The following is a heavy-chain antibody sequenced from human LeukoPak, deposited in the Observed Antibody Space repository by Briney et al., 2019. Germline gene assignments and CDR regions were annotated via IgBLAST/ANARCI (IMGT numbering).Heavy chain of an antibody. CDR1: GFTFSSYA. D-gene: IGHD6-19*01. CDR2: ISYDGSNK. Sequence: PGRSLRLSCAASGFTFSSYAMHWVRQAPGKGLEWVAVISYDGSNKYYADSVKGRFTISRDNSKNTLYLQMNSLRAEDTAVYYCARDSIPVAGTFDYWGQGTLVTVSS. V-gene: IGHV3-30-3*01. CDR3: ARDSIPVAGTFDY. J-gene: IGHJ4*02.